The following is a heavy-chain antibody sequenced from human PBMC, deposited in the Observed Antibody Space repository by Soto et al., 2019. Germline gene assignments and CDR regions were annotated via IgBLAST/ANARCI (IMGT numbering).Heavy chain of an antibody. Sequence: GGSLRLSCAASGFTFSDFSMHWVRQPPGKGLEWVAVISKYSGYKYYADSVKGRFTISRDNAKNSLYLQMSSLRVDDTAVYYCAREWFVETIWGQGTMVTGSS. CDR1: GFTFSDFS. CDR2: ISKYSGYK. J-gene: IGHJ3*02. D-gene: IGHD3-10*01. V-gene: IGHV3-30*04. CDR3: AREWFVETI.